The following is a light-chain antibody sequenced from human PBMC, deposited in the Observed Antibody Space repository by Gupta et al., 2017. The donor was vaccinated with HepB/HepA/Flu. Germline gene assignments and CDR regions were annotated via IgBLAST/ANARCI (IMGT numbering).Light chain of an antibody. V-gene: IGKV1D-12*01. Sequence: DIQMTQSPSSVSASVGDSVTITCRASQDIRNWLAWYQQKPGKAPKLLIYTAYTLQTGVPSRFSGSGSWTEYTLTISSLQPEDFATYFCQQANSFPRITFGPGTKVEVK. CDR1: QDIRNW. J-gene: IGKJ3*01. CDR2: TAY. CDR3: QQANSFPRIT.